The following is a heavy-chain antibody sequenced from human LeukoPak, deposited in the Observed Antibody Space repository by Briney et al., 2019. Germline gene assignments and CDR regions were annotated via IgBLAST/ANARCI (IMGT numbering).Heavy chain of an antibody. V-gene: IGHV3-15*04. J-gene: IGHJ4*02. Sequence: GGSLRLSCAASGFSFSDAWMSWFRQIPGKGLKWVVLIESKTDGGTTDYAAPVKGRFTISRDDSTNTLYLQMNSLKSEDTAVYYCTTYGSGRKFDYWGQGILVTVSS. D-gene: IGHD3-10*01. CDR3: TTYGSGRKFDY. CDR1: GFSFSDAW. CDR2: IESKTDGGTT.